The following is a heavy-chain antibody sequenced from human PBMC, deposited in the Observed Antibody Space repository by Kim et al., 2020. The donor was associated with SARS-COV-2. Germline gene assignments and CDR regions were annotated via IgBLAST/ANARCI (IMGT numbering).Heavy chain of an antibody. V-gene: IGHV3-13*04. CDR1: GFTFSSYD. D-gene: IGHD1-26*01. CDR2: IGTAGDT. Sequence: GGSLRLSCAASGFTFSSYDMHWVRQATGKGLEWVSAIGTAGDTYYPGSVKGRFTISRENAKNSLYLQMNSLRAGDTAVYYCARAGRGSYRKGYYYYYGMDVWGQGTTVTVSS. J-gene: IGHJ6*02. CDR3: ARAGRGSYRKGYYYYYGMDV.